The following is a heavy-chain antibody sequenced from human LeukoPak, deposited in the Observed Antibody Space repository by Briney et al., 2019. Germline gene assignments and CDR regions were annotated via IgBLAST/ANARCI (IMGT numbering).Heavy chain of an antibody. D-gene: IGHD3-10*01. Sequence: GGSLRLSCAASGLTFSSYGMLWVRQAPGKGLEWVSAISNDGGNKYHADSVKGRFTISRDNSKNTMYLQMNSLRAEDTAVYYCAKGVWFGELHYWGQGTLVTASS. CDR3: AKGVWFGELHY. V-gene: IGHV3-30*18. CDR1: GLTFSSYG. J-gene: IGHJ4*02. CDR2: ISNDGGNK.